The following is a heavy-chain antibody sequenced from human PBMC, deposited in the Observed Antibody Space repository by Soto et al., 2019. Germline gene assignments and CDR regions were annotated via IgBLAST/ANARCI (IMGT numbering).Heavy chain of an antibody. CDR1: GGSISNYY. Sequence: QVHLQESGPGLAKPSETLSLTCTISGGSISNYYWNWIRPSPGKGLEWIGHIINSGNPNYKPPLKSRVTISIDRPKNQFSLKRTSVTAAYTATYFCAIMTLASSTCVKRNVIDIWGQGTTVTVSS. CDR2: IINSGNP. CDR3: AIMTLASSTCVKRNVIDI. V-gene: IGHV4-59*01. D-gene: IGHD3-16*02. J-gene: IGHJ3*02.